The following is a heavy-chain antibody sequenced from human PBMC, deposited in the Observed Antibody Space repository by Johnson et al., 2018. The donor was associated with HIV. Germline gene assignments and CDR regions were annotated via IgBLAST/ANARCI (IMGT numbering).Heavy chain of an antibody. J-gene: IGHJ3*02. V-gene: IGHV3-30-3*01. Sequence: QVQLVESGGGVVQPGRSLRLSCAASGFTFSNYAMHWVRQAPGKGLEWVAVISYDGSNKYYADSVKGRFTISRDNSKNTLYLQMNSLRAEDTAVYYCARGGARSSGYYSAFDIWGQGTMVTVSS. CDR3: ARGGARSSGYYSAFDI. CDR1: GFTFSNYA. D-gene: IGHD3-22*01. CDR2: ISYDGSNK.